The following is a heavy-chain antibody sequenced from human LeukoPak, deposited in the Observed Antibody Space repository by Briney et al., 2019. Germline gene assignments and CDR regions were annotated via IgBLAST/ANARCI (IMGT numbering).Heavy chain of an antibody. CDR1: GFTFNNYN. CDR2: ITSSGAYI. CDR3: ARDKLTGDSHFDS. Sequence: GGSLRLSCAASGFTFNNYNMNWVRQAPGKALEWVSSITSSGAYIFYADSVKGRFTISRDNAKDSLYLQMNSLGPEDTAVYYCARDKLTGDSHFDSWGQGSLVTVSS. V-gene: IGHV3-21*01. D-gene: IGHD7-27*01. J-gene: IGHJ4*02.